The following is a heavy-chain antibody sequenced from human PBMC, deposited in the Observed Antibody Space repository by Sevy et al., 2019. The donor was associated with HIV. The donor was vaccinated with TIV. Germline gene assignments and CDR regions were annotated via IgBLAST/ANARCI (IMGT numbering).Heavy chain of an antibody. Sequence: SETLSLTCTVSGGSISAYYWTWIRQPPGKRLEYIGYIYYTGTTNYNPSLKSRVTISVATSKNQFSLKLSSVTAADTAIYYCARAPPVRSGDDSLNWFDPWGQGTLVTVSS. CDR3: ARAPPVRSGDDSLNWFDP. D-gene: IGHD5-12*01. CDR2: IYYTGTT. V-gene: IGHV4-59*01. J-gene: IGHJ5*02. CDR1: GGSISAYY.